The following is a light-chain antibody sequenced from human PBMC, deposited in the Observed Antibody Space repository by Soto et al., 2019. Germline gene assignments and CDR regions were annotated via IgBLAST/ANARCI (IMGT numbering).Light chain of an antibody. CDR3: QHSYSSPWT. V-gene: IGKV1-39*01. Sequence: DIQMTQSPSSLSASVGDRVTITCRASQSISTYLNWYQQKPRKAPKVLIYAASSLQSGVPSRFSGSGSGTDFTLTISGLQPEDVATSFCQHSYSSPWTFGQGTKVEIK. CDR2: AAS. CDR1: QSISTY. J-gene: IGKJ1*01.